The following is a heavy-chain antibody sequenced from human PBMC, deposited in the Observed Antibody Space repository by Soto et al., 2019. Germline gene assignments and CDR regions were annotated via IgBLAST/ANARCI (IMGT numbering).Heavy chain of an antibody. V-gene: IGHV1-2*02. CDR2: INPNSSET. J-gene: IGHJ6*02. CDR1: GHSFSAYY. Sequence: QVQLVQSGAEVKKPGASVKVSCKPSGHSFSAYYMHWERQAPGQGLEWMGWINPNSSETKYAQKFQGRVTMTGDRSIMTVYMELRSLRSEDTAVYYCARALTRFLDWIHENYYDGMDVWGQGTTVTVSS. D-gene: IGHD3-3*01. CDR3: ARALTRFLDWIHENYYDGMDV.